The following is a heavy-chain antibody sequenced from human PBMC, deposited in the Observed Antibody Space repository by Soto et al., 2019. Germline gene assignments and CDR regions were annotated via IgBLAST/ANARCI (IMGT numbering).Heavy chain of an antibody. V-gene: IGHV4-4*02. D-gene: IGHD1-7*01. J-gene: IGHJ4*02. Sequence: QVQLQESGPGLVKPSGTLSLTCAVSGGSFTSNNWWTWVRQPPGQGLEWIGEIYRTGSTNYNPSLKRRVTISPDKSENQSSLKVPSLTAADTAVYYCASRDPGTSVDYWGQGTLVTVSS. CDR1: GGSFTSNNW. CDR2: IYRTGST. CDR3: ASRDPGTSVDY.